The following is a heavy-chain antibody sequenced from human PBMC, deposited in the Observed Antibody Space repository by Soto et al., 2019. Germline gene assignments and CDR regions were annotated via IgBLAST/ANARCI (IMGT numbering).Heavy chain of an antibody. D-gene: IGHD2-2*01. CDR3: AKISSTSNEGFDP. J-gene: IGHJ5*02. CDR1: GFTFSSYG. V-gene: IGHV3-30*18. CDR2: ISYDGSNK. Sequence: PGGSLRLSCAASGFTFSSYGMHWVRQAPGKGLEWVAVISYDGSNKYYADSVKGRFTISRDNSKNTLYLQMNSLRAEDTAVYYCAKISSTSNEGFDPWGQGTLVTVSS.